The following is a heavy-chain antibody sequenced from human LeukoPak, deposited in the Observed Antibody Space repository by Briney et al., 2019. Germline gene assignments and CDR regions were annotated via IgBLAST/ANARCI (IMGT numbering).Heavy chain of an antibody. V-gene: IGHV3-21*01. D-gene: IGHD1-26*01. Sequence: GGSLRLSCAASGFTFSSYSMNWVRQAPGKGLEWVSSISSSSSYIYYADSVKGRFTISRDNAKNSLYLQMNSLRAKDTAVYYCARDLVAWELLRAAFDIWGQGTMVTVSS. CDR3: ARDLVAWELLRAAFDI. CDR2: ISSSSSYI. CDR1: GFTFSSYS. J-gene: IGHJ3*02.